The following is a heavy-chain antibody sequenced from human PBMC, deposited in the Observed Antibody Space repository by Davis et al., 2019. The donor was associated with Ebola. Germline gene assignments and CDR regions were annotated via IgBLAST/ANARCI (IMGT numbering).Heavy chain of an antibody. CDR3: ARGYYDSTGNRYFEF. CDR2: IYSGGTT. V-gene: IGHV3-53*04. D-gene: IGHD3-22*01. CDR1: GFIVSSNY. J-gene: IGHJ2*01. Sequence: GESLKISCAASGFIVSSNYMSWVRQAPGKGLEWVSVIYSGGTTNYADSVKGRFTISRHNSKNTLYLQINSLRAEDTAVYYCARGYYDSTGNRYFEFWGRGTLVTVSS.